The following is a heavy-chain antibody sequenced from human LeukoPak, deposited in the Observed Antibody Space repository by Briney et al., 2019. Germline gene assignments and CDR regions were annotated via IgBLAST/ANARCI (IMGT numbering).Heavy chain of an antibody. CDR3: AREAGIAVAGTFYYYGMDV. CDR1: GFTFSSYE. J-gene: IGHJ6*02. Sequence: GGSLRLSCAASGFTFSSYEMNWVRQAPGKGLEWVSYISSGGSPLYYADSVKGRFTISRDNAKNSLYLQMNSLRAEDTAVYYCAREAGIAVAGTFYYYGMDVWGQGTTVTVSS. CDR2: ISSGGSPL. V-gene: IGHV3-48*03. D-gene: IGHD6-19*01.